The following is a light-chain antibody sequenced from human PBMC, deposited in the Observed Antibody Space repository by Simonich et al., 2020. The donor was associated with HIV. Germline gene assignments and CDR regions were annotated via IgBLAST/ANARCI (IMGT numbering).Light chain of an antibody. J-gene: IGKJ1*01. CDR2: GAS. V-gene: IGKV3-15*01. Sequence: EIVLTQSPGTLSLSQGERATLSCRASQSVSSSYLAWYQQKPGQAPRLLIYGASTRATGIPARFSGSGSGTEFTLTISSLQSEDFAVYYCQQYNKWPPWTFGQGTKVEI. CDR1: QSVSSSY. CDR3: QQYNKWPPWT.